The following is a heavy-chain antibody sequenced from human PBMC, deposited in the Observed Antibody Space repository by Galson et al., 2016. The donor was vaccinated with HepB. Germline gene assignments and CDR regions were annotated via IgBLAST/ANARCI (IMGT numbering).Heavy chain of an antibody. J-gene: IGHJ3*01. CDR3: ARDAYVPDCSGGGCYWSDALDL. CDR2: INSDGSST. D-gene: IGHD2-15*01. Sequence: LRLSCAASGFTGFTFSSYWMHWVRQAPGKGLVWVSRINSDGSSTSYADSVKGRFTIFRDNAKNTLHLQMNGLRAEDTAVYYCARDAYVPDCSGGGCYWSDALDLWGQGTMVTVSS. CDR1: GFTGFTFSSYW. V-gene: IGHV3-74*01.